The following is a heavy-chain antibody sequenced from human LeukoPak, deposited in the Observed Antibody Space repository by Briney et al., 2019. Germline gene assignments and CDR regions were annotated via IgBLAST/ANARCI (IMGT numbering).Heavy chain of an antibody. Sequence: PSETLSLTCTVSGGSISSGGYYWSWIRQPPGKGLEWIGYIYYRGSTNYNPSLKSRVTISVDTSKNQFSLKLSSVTAADTAVYYCARDSPIAVAGTGEYYYYGMDVWGQGTTVTVSS. CDR2: IYYRGST. CDR3: ARDSPIAVAGTGEYYYYGMDV. D-gene: IGHD6-19*01. V-gene: IGHV4-61*08. CDR1: GGSISSGGYY. J-gene: IGHJ6*02.